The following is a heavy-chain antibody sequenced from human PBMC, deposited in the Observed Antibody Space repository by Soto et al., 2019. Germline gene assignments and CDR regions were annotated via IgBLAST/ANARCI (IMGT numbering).Heavy chain of an antibody. CDR1: GGTFSSYA. D-gene: IGHD1-26*01. Sequence: ASVKVSCKASGGTFSSYAISWVRQAPGQGLEWMGGIIPIFGTANYAQKFQGRVTITADESTSTAYMELSSLRSEDTAVYYCARELKGEVGATRRGYDAFDIWGQGTMVTVSS. J-gene: IGHJ3*02. CDR3: ARELKGEVGATRRGYDAFDI. CDR2: IIPIFGTA. V-gene: IGHV1-69*13.